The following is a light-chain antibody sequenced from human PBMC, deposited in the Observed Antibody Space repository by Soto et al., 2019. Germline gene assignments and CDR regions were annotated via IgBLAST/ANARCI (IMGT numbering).Light chain of an antibody. CDR2: DVT. CDR1: SSDIGTYTF. CDR3: QAWDSSTVV. V-gene: IGLV2-14*03. J-gene: IGLJ2*01. Sequence: QSALTQPASVSGSPGQSITISCTGTSSDIGTYTFVSWYQQHPGKAPKLMIYDVTNRPSGISDRFSASKSGNTASLTISGLQAEDEADYYCQAWDSSTVVFGGGTKLTVL.